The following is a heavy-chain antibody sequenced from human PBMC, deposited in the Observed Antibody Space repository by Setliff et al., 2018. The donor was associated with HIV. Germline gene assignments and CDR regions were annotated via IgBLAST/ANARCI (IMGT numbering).Heavy chain of an antibody. D-gene: IGHD3-10*01. CDR2: INAGNGNT. CDR1: GDTFSNSA. Sequence: GASVKVSCKASGDTFSNSALTWVRQAPGQGLEWMGWINAGNGNTKYSQKFQGRVTITRDTSASTAYMELSSLRSDDTAVYYCARDQNTMVRGVNIFDYWGQGTLVTVSS. V-gene: IGHV1-3*01. CDR3: ARDQNTMVRGVNIFDY. J-gene: IGHJ4*02.